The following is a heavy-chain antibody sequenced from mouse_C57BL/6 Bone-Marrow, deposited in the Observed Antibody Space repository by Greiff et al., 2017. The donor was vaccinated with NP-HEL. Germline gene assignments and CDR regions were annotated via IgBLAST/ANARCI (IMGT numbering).Heavy chain of an antibody. J-gene: IGHJ1*03. CDR2: IWSGGST. CDR1: GFSLTSYG. V-gene: IGHV2-2*01. D-gene: IGHD1-1*01. Sequence: QAQLKQSGPGLVQPSQSLSITCTVSGFSLTSYGVHWVRQSPGKGLEWLGVIWSGGSTDYNAAFISRLSISKDNSKSQVFFKMNSLQADDTAIYYCARNRRDYYYGSSYWYFDVWGTGTTVTVSS. CDR3: ARNRRDYYYGSSYWYFDV.